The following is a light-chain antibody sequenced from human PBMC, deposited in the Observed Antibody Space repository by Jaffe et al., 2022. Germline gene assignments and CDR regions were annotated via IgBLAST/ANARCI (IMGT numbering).Light chain of an antibody. CDR3: QQSNSLPLT. V-gene: IGKV6-21*02. Sequence: DIVLTQSPDFQSVTPEEKVTITCRASQSIGSSLHWYQQKPDQSPKLLLKYASQSISGVPSRFSGSGSGTDFTLTISTLEAEDAATYYCQQSNSLPLTFGRGTKVEIK. CDR1: QSIGSS. J-gene: IGKJ4*01. CDR2: YAS.